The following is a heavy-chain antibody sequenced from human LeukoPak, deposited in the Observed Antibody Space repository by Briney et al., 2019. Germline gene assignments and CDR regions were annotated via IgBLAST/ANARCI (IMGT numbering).Heavy chain of an antibody. CDR2: ISNDGGSP. CDR3: ARERGRNGDYDY. CDR1: GITFSTYP. J-gene: IGHJ4*02. Sequence: GGSLSLSCVVSGITFSTYPMHWVRQAPGKGMEYVSAISNDGGSPYYANSVKGRFTISRDNSKNTLYLQMGSLRTEDTAVYYCARERGRNGDYDYWGQGTLVTVSS. V-gene: IGHV3-64*01. D-gene: IGHD1-1*01.